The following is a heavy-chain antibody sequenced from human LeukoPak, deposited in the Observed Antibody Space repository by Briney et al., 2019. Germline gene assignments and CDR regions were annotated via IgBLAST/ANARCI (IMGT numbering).Heavy chain of an antibody. D-gene: IGHD3-10*01. Sequence: GGSLRLSCAASGFTFSNYRMNWVRQAPGKGLECLSYISRSSRTIYYADSVKGRFTISRDNAKNSLYLQMNSLRAEDTAVYYCARRYMVRGVFAFDYWGQGTLVTVSS. CDR1: GFTFSNYR. CDR2: ISRSSRTI. V-gene: IGHV3-48*01. J-gene: IGHJ4*02. CDR3: ARRYMVRGVFAFDY.